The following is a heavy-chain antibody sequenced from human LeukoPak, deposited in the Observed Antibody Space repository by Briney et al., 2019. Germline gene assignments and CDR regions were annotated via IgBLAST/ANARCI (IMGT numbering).Heavy chain of an antibody. CDR3: AREGTPYYDFWSGYYNDYFDY. CDR2: MIHSGST. V-gene: IGHV4-34*12. CDR1: GGSFSGYS. Sequence: SETLSLTCAVYGGSFSGYSWSWIRQPPGKGLEWVGEMIHSGSTNYNPSLKSRVTISVDTSKNQFSLKVSSVTAADTAVYYCAREGTPYYDFWSGYYNDYFDYWGQGTLVTVSS. D-gene: IGHD3-3*01. J-gene: IGHJ4*02.